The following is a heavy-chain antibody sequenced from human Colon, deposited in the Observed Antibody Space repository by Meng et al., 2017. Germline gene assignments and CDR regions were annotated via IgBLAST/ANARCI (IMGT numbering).Heavy chain of an antibody. J-gene: IGHJ4*02. V-gene: IGHV6-1*01. Sequence: QVQLQQSGPGLVKPSHTLSLTCVISGDSVSSNTAAWNWIRQSPSRGLEWLGRTYYRSKWYNEYAVSVKSRMTFNADTSKNQVSLQVNSVTPEDTAVYYCARDHGYSYGLPLDYWGQGILVTVSS. CDR2: TYYRSKWYN. CDR1: GDSVSSNTAA. D-gene: IGHD5-18*01. CDR3: ARDHGYSYGLPLDY.